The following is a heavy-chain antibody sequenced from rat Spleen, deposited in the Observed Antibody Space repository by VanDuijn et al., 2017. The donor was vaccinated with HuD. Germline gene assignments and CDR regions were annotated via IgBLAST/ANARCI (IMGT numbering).Heavy chain of an antibody. Sequence: EVQLVESGGGLVQPGRSLKLSCAASGFTFSDYAMAWVRQAPKKGLEWVATIIYDGSSTYYRDSVKGRFTISRDNAKSTLYLQMDSLRSEDTATYYCARHKATTWVMDAWGQGASVTVSS. D-gene: IGHD1-10*01. CDR3: ARHKATTWVMDA. CDR2: IIYDGSST. CDR1: GFTFSDYA. V-gene: IGHV5-17*01. J-gene: IGHJ4*01.